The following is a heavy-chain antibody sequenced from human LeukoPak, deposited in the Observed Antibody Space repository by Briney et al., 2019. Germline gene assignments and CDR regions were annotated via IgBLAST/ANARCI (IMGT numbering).Heavy chain of an antibody. CDR2: IYYSGST. CDR1: GGSISSYY. V-gene: IGHV4-59*08. J-gene: IGHJ6*02. CDR3: ARLFDSGGYDYYYGMDV. Sequence: SETLSLTCTVSGGSISSYYWSWIRQPPGKGLEWIGYIYYSGSTNYNPSLKSRVTISVDTSKNQFSLKLSSVTAADTAVYYCARLFDSGGYDYYYGMDVWGQGTTVTVSS. D-gene: IGHD1-26*01.